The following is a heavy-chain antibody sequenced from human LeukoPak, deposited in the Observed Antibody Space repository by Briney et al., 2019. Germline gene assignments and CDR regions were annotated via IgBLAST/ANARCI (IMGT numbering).Heavy chain of an antibody. Sequence: GGSLRLSCAASGFTFDDYAMHWVRQAPGKGLEWVSLISWDGGSTYYADSVKGRFTISRDNSKNSLYLQMNSLRAEDTALYYCAKATRDIVDGPMDVWGKGTTVTVTS. D-gene: IGHD2-15*01. V-gene: IGHV3-43D*03. CDR3: AKATRDIVDGPMDV. J-gene: IGHJ6*03. CDR2: ISWDGGST. CDR1: GFTFDDYA.